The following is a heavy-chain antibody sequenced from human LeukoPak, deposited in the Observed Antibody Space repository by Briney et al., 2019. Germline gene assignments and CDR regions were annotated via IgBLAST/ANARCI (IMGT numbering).Heavy chain of an antibody. CDR1: GGTFSSYA. CDR2: IIPIFGTA. Sequence: ASVKVSCKASGGTFSSYAISWVRQAPGQGLEWMGGIIPIFGTANYAQKFQGRVTITADESTSTAYMELSSLRSEDTAVYYCARAPYNYYVSSGYSQGVGYWGQGTLVTVSS. CDR3: ARAPYNYYVSSGYSQGVGY. D-gene: IGHD3-22*01. J-gene: IGHJ4*02. V-gene: IGHV1-69*13.